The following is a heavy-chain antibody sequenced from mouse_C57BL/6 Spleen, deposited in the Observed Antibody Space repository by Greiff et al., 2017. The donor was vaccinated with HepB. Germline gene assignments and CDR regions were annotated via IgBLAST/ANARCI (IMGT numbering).Heavy chain of an antibody. J-gene: IGHJ4*01. CDR1: GYTFTSYW. CDR3: ARRTAQATDAMDY. Sequence: QVQLKQPGAELVKPGASVKLSCKASGYTFTSYWMHWVKQRPGRGLEWIGSIDPNSGGTKYNEKFKSKATLTVDKPSSTAYMQLSSLTSEDSAVYYCARRTAQATDAMDYWGQVTSVTVSS. V-gene: IGHV1-72*01. CDR2: IDPNSGGT. D-gene: IGHD3-2*02.